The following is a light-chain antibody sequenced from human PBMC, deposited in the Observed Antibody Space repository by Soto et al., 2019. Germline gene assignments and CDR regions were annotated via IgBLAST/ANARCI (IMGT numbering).Light chain of an antibody. CDR2: AAS. CDR1: QGISNY. V-gene: IGKV1-27*01. J-gene: IGKJ1*01. CDR3: QNYNSAPTWT. Sequence: DIQMTQSPSSLSASVGDRVTITCRASQGISNYIAWYQQKPGKVPKLLIYAASTLQSGVPSRFSGSGSGTDFTLTISSLQPEDVATYYYQNYNSAPTWTFGQGTKVEIK.